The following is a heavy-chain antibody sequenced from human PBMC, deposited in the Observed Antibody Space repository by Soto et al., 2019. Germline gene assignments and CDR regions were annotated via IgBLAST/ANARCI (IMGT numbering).Heavy chain of an antibody. V-gene: IGHV4-4*07. CDR1: GGSISNYY. Sequence: QVQLQESGPGLVKPSETLSLTCTVSGGSISNYYWAWIRQPAGKGLEWIGRIYTSGSTNYNPSLKSRVSMSVDTSKRQFSLKLNSVTAADTAMYYCASRYCSSTACYGYLEYWGQGTLVTVSS. J-gene: IGHJ4*02. CDR2: IYTSGST. D-gene: IGHD2-2*01. CDR3: ASRYCSSTACYGYLEY.